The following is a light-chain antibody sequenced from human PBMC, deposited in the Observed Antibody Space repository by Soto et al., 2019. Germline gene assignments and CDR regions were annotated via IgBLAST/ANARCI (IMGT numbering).Light chain of an antibody. J-gene: IGKJ1*01. CDR2: GAS. CDR3: QQYGSSGT. CDR1: QSVSNNY. V-gene: IGKV3-20*01. Sequence: EIVLTQSPGTLSLSPGERATLSCTASQSVSNNYLAWYQQTPGQAPRLLIYGASNRATGIPDRFSGSGSGTDFTLTISRLEPEAFAVYYCQQYGSSGTFGQGTKVDI.